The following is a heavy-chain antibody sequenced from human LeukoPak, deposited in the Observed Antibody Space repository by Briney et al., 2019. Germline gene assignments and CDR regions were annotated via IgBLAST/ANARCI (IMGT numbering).Heavy chain of an antibody. CDR1: GDSISSGSYY. Sequence: SETLSLTCTVSGDSISSGSYYWSWIRQPAGKGLEWIGSIYHSGSTYYNPSLKSRVTISVDTSKNQFSLKLSSVTAADTAVYYCARFPRGYSGYDPPSGYWGQGTLVTVSS. CDR3: ARFPRGYSGYDPPSGY. D-gene: IGHD5-12*01. J-gene: IGHJ4*02. V-gene: IGHV4-39*07. CDR2: IYHSGST.